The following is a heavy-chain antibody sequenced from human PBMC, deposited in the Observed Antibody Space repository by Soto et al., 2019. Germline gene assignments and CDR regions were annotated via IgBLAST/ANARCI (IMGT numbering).Heavy chain of an antibody. V-gene: IGHV1-46*03. CDR2: INPSSGST. Sequence: ASVKVSCKASGNTFTSYYMHWVRQAPGQGLEWMGIINPSSGSTSYAQKFQGRVTMTRDTSTSTVYMELSSLRSEDTAVYYCARDRAPGWAYYYGMDVWGQRTTVTVSS. CDR3: ARDRAPGWAYYYGMDV. J-gene: IGHJ6*02. CDR1: GNTFTSYY. D-gene: IGHD1-26*01.